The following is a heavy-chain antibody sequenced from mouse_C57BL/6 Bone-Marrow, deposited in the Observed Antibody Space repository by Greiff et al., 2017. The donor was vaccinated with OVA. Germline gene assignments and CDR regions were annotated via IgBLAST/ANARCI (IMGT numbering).Heavy chain of an antibody. CDR2: IRSKSNNYAT. Sequence: GGGLVQPKGSLKLSCAASGFSFNTYAMNWVRQAPGKGLEWVARIRSKSNNYATYYADSVKARFTISRDDSESMLYLQMNNLKTEDTAMYYCVGFWFAYWGQGTLVTVTA. J-gene: IGHJ3*01. CDR1: GFSFNTYA. V-gene: IGHV10-1*01. CDR3: VGFWFAY.